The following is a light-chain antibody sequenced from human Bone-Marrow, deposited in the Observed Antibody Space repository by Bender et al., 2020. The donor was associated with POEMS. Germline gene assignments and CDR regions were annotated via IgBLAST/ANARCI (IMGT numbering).Light chain of an antibody. CDR1: SSDVGSYNL. V-gene: IGLV2-23*03. CDR3: CSYGGSSTFTYV. CDR2: DGT. Sequence: QSALTQPASVSGSPGQSITISCTGTSSDVGSYNLVSWYQQHPGKPPKLIIYDGTKRPSGVSTRFSGSNSGNSASLTISGLQAEDEAEYYCCSYGGSSTFTYVFASGAKVTVL. J-gene: IGLJ1*01.